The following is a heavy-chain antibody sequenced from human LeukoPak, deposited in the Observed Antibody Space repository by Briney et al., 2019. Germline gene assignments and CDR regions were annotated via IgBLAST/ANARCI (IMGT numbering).Heavy chain of an antibody. V-gene: IGHV3-23*01. D-gene: IGHD2-15*01. CDR2: ISGSGGST. CDR3: AKEGDIVVVVAHNWYFDL. CDR1: GLTFSSYA. J-gene: IGHJ2*01. Sequence: GGSLRLSCAASGLTFSSYAMSWVRQAPGKGLEWVSAISGSGGSTYYADSVKGRFTISRDNSKNTLYLQMNSLRAEDTAVYYCAKEGDIVVVVAHNWYFDLWGRGTLVTVSS.